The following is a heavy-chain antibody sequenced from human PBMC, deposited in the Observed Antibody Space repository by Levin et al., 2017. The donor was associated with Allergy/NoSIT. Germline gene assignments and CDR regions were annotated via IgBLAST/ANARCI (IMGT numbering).Heavy chain of an antibody. CDR1: GGSISSSSYY. D-gene: IGHD1-7*01. J-gene: IGHJ4*02. CDR3: ARRRTGTTHFDY. CDR2: IYHSGST. V-gene: IGHV4-39*01. Sequence: TLSLTCTVSGGSISSSSYYWGWIRQPPGKGLEWIGSIYHSGSTYYSPSLKSRVTISVDTSKNQFSLKLTSVTAADTAVYYCARRRTGTTHFDYWGQGTLVTVSS.